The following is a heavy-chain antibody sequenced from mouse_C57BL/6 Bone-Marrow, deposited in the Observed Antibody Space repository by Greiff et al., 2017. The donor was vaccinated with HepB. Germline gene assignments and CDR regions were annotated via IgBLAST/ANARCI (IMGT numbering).Heavy chain of an antibody. Sequence: EVQRVESGGGLVKPGGSLKLSCAASGFTFSSYAMSWVRQTPEKRLEWVATISDGGSYTYYPDNVKGRFTISRDNAKNNLYLQMSHLKSEDTAMYYCARAEGNYWYFDVWGTGTTVTVSS. V-gene: IGHV5-4*01. D-gene: IGHD2-1*01. CDR1: GFTFSSYA. CDR3: ARAEGNYWYFDV. CDR2: ISDGGSYT. J-gene: IGHJ1*03.